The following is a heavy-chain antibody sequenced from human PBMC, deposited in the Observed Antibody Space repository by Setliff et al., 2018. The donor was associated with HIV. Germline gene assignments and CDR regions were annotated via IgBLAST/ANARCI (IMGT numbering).Heavy chain of an antibody. D-gene: IGHD3-16*02. V-gene: IGHV4-39*01. Sequence: SLTCTVSGDSISTSNSYWGWVRQPPGKGLEWIGSLYYGGSTYYNPSLKSRVTISVDTSKNHFSLKLSSVTAADTAVYYCARHQVIPTVIGAFDIWGQGTVVTVSS. CDR3: ARHQVIPTVIGAFDI. CDR1: GDSISTSNSY. CDR2: LYYGGST. J-gene: IGHJ3*02.